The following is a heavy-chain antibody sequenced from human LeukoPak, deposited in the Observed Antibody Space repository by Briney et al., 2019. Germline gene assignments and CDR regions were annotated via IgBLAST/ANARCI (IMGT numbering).Heavy chain of an antibody. CDR2: ITASGGNT. J-gene: IGHJ4*02. Sequence: QPGGSLRLSCAASGFTFSSYAMGWVRQAPGKGLEWVSAITASGGNTYYADSVKGRFTISRDNAKNSLHLQMNSLRVEDTAVYYCARDRQAGWNDLDYWGQGTPVTVSS. D-gene: IGHD1-1*01. CDR1: GFTFSSYA. V-gene: IGHV3-23*01. CDR3: ARDRQAGWNDLDY.